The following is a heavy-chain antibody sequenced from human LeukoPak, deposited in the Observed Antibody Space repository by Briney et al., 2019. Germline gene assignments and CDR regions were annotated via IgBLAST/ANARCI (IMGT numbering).Heavy chain of an antibody. V-gene: IGHV3-23*01. CDR1: GFTFSSYA. CDR3: AKDHRLGTVATIYFDY. J-gene: IGHJ4*02. D-gene: IGHD5-12*01. CDR2: ISGSGGST. Sequence: GGSLRLSCAASGFTFSSYAMSWVRQAPGKGLEWVSAISGSGGSTYYADSVKGRFTISRDNSKNTLYLQMNSLRAEDTAVYYCAKDHRLGTVATIYFDYWGQGTLVTVSS.